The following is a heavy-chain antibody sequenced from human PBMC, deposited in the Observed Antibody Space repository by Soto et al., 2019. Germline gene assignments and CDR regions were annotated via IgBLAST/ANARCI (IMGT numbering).Heavy chain of an antibody. CDR1: GGSISSYY. CDR3: ARAGSTWRYFFDY. CDR2: VYYSGTT. Sequence: QVQLQESGPGLVKPSETLSLTCTVSGGSISSYYWTWIRQPPGKGLEWVGYVYYSGTTYYNPSLPRRVTISVDTSKNQFSLKVKSVTAADTAIYYCARAGSTWRYFFDYWGQGSLVTVSS. J-gene: IGHJ4*02. D-gene: IGHD6-13*01. V-gene: IGHV4-59*01.